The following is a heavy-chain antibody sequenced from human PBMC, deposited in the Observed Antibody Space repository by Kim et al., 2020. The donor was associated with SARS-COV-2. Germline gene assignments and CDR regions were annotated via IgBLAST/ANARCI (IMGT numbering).Heavy chain of an antibody. V-gene: IGHV1-46*01. CDR3: ARPYGGTAGFDY. D-gene: IGHD2-21*02. J-gene: IGHJ4*02. Sequence: SYEQKFQGRVTMTRDTSTSTVYMELSSLRSEDTAVYYCARPYGGTAGFDYWGQGTLVTVSS.